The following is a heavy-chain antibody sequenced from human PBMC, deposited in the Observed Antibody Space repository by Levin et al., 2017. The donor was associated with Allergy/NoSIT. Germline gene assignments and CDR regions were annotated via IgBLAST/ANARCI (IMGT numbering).Heavy chain of an antibody. CDR1: GYTFTSYY. Sequence: AASVKVSCKASGYTFTSYYMHWVRQAPGQGLEWMGIINPSGGSTSYAQKFQGRVTMTRDTSTSTVYMELSSLRSEDTAVYYCARDPFTAVAGTRWFDPWGQGTLVTVSA. D-gene: IGHD6-19*01. J-gene: IGHJ5*02. CDR3: ARDPFTAVAGTRWFDP. V-gene: IGHV1-46*01. CDR2: INPSGGST.